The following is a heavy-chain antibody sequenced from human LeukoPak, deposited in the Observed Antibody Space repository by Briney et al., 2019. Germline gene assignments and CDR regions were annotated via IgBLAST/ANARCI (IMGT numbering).Heavy chain of an antibody. CDR3: ARGLRLRRSVVVAAPRGAFDI. D-gene: IGHD2-15*01. CDR1: GGSISSSSYY. CDR2: INHSGST. Sequence: PTETLSLTCTVSGGSISSSSYYWGWIRQPPGKGLEWTGEINHSGSTNYNPSLKSRVTISVDTSKNQFSLKLSPVTAADTAVYYCARGLRLRRSVVVAAPRGAFDIWGQGTMVTVSS. J-gene: IGHJ3*02. V-gene: IGHV4-39*07.